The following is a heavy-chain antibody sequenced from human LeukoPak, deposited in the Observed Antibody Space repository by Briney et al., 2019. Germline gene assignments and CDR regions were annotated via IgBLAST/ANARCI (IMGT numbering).Heavy chain of an antibody. V-gene: IGHV3-30-3*01. CDR3: AREVTVTGYYYGMDV. Sequence: GRSLRLSCAASGFTFSSYAMHWVRQAPGKGLEWVAVISYDGSNKYYADSVKGRFTISRDNSKNTLYLQMNSLRAEDTAVYYCAREVTVTGYYYGMDVWGQGTTVTVSS. J-gene: IGHJ6*02. CDR1: GFTFSSYA. D-gene: IGHD4-17*01. CDR2: ISYDGSNK.